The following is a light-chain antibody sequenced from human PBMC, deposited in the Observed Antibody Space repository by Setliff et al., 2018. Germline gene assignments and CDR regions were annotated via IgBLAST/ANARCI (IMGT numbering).Light chain of an antibody. Sequence: QSVLAQPASVSGSPGQSITISCTGTSSDIGDSKYVSWYQQHPGKAPKLLIFDVSVRPSGVSNRFSGSKSGNTASLGISGLQAEDEAEYYCSSYGSSTLLFGGGTKGTVL. J-gene: IGLJ2*01. V-gene: IGLV2-14*03. CDR3: SSYGSSTLL. CDR1: SSDIGDSKY. CDR2: DVS.